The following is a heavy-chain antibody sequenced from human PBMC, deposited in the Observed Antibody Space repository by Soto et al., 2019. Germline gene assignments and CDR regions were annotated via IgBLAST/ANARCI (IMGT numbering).Heavy chain of an antibody. CDR3: ARHLAPSYLSSTWPTDY. V-gene: IGHV5-10-1*01. D-gene: IGHD6-13*01. J-gene: IGHJ4*02. CDR1: GCSFTSLW. CDR2: IDPSDSYT. Sequence: PGESLKISWRGSGCSFTSLWITWMRQMHGKGLEWVGNIDPSDSYTSFSPSFQGHVTISADKSISTAYLQWSSLQASDTAIYYCARHLAPSYLSSTWPTDYWGQGTLVTVSS.